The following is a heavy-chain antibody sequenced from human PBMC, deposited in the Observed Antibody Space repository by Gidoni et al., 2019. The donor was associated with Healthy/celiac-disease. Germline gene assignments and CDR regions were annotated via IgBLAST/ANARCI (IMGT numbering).Heavy chain of an antibody. CDR2: IYSGGST. J-gene: IGHJ4*02. CDR3: ARGTGDSSDERDY. CDR1: GFTVSSNY. V-gene: IGHV3-66*01. Sequence: EVQLVESGGGLVQPGGSLRLSCAASGFTVSSNYMSGVRQAPGKGLEWVSVIYSGGSTYYADSVKGRFTISRDNSKNTLYLQMNSLRAEDTAVYYCARGTGDSSDERDYWGQGTLVTVSS. D-gene: IGHD3-22*01.